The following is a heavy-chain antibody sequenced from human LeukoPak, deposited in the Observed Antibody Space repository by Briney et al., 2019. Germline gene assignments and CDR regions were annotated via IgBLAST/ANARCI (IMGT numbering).Heavy chain of an antibody. J-gene: IGHJ6*03. CDR3: ARDLSPYYYMDV. CDR2: IYPGGYT. CDR1: GFTVSSNY. D-gene: IGHD3-16*02. V-gene: IGHV3-53*01. Sequence: GGSLRLSCAVSGFTVSSNYMSWVRQAPGKGLEWVSLIYPGGYTYYADSVKGRFTISRDNSKNTLYLQMNSLRAEDTAVYYCARDLSPYYYMDVWGKGTTVTISS.